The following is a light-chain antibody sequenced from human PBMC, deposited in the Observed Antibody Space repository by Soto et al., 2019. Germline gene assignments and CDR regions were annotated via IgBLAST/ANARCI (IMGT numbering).Light chain of an antibody. V-gene: IGLV2-14*01. J-gene: IGLJ3*02. CDR1: SSDVGGYNY. CDR2: EVS. CDR3: SSFTSSSTWV. Sequence: QSALTQPASVSGSPGQSITISCTGTSSDVGGYNYVPWYQQHPGKAPKLMIYEVSNRPSGVSNRFSASKSGNTASLTVSGLQAEDEANYYCSSFTSSSTWVFGGGTKVTVL.